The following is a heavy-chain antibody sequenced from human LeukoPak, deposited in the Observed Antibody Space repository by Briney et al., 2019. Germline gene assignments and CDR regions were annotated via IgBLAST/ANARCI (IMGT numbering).Heavy chain of an antibody. J-gene: IGHJ6*02. D-gene: IGHD5-12*01. CDR2: IYYSGST. V-gene: IGHV4-39*07. CDR1: GGSISSSSYY. CDR3: ARGNIVATINYYYYGMDV. Sequence: SETLSLTCTVSGGSISSSSYYWGWIRQPPGKGLEWIGSIYYSGSTYYNPSLKSRVTISVDTSKNQFSLKLSSVTAADTAVYYCARGNIVATINYYYYGMDVWGQGTTVTVSS.